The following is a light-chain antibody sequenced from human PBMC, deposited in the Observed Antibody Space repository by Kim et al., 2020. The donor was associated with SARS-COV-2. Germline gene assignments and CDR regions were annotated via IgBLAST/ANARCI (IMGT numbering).Light chain of an antibody. CDR2: YDT. CDR3: QVWDSSSGYV. V-gene: IGLV3-21*04. Sequence: PEKTARIPCGGNNSGRKSVHWYQQKPGQAPVLAIYYDTDRPSGIPERFSGSNSGNTATLTISRVEAGDEADYYCQVWDSSSGYVFGTGTKVTVL. J-gene: IGLJ1*01. CDR1: NSGRKS.